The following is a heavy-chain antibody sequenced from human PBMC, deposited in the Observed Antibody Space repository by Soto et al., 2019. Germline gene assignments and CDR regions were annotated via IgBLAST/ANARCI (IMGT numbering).Heavy chain of an antibody. CDR3: ARGSYYYDSSGYYHY. V-gene: IGHV6-1*01. CDR2: TYYRSKWYN. Sequence: SQTLSLTCAISGDSVSSNSAAWNWIRQSPSRGLEWLGRTYYRSKWYNDYAVSVKSRITINPDTSKNQFSLQLNSVTAADTAVYYCARGSYYYDSSGYYHYWGQGTLVTVSS. J-gene: IGHJ4*02. CDR1: GDSVSSNSAA. D-gene: IGHD3-22*01.